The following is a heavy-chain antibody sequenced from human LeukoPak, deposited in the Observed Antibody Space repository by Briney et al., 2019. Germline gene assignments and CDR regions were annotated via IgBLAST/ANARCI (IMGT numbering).Heavy chain of an antibody. J-gene: IGHJ6*03. CDR1: GGSFSGYY. D-gene: IGHD6-19*01. Sequence: SETLSLTCAVYGGSFSGYYWSWIRQPPGKGLEWIGEINHSGSTNYNPSLKSRVTISVDTSKNQFSLKLSSVTAADTAVYYCARGSGYSSGWYSYYYYYYMDVWGKGTTVTVSS. CDR2: INHSGST. V-gene: IGHV4-34*01. CDR3: ARGSGYSSGWYSYYYYYYMDV.